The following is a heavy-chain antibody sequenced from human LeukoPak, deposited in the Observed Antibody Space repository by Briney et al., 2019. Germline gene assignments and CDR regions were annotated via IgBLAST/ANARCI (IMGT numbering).Heavy chain of an antibody. CDR1: GYSFILYG. Sequence: ASVKVSCKTSGYSFILYGISWVRQAPGQGPEWMGWISTSTGDTKYTQKFQGRVTLTTDTSTSTAYMELSSLRSDDTAVYYCARDDNYGIFVNVDYWGRGTLVNVSS. J-gene: IGHJ4*02. D-gene: IGHD4-11*01. CDR3: ARDDNYGIFVNVDY. CDR2: ISTSTGDT. V-gene: IGHV1-18*01.